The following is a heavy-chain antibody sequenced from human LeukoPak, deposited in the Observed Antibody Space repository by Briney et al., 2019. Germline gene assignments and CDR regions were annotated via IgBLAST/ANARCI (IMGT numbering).Heavy chain of an antibody. CDR2: ISSSSTYT. CDR3: ARDLDSSSPFDY. J-gene: IGHJ4*02. CDR1: GFTFSSYT. V-gene: IGHV3-21*01. Sequence: GGSLRLSCAASGFTFSSYTMNWVRQAPGKGLEWVSSISSSSTYTYYADSVKGRFTISRDNAENSLYLQMSSLRAEDTALYFCARDLDSSSPFDYWGQGTLVTVSS. D-gene: IGHD6-6*01.